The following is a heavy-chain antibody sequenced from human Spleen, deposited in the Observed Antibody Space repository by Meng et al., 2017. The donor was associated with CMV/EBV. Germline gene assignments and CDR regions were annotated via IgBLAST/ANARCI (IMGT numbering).Heavy chain of an antibody. V-gene: IGHV4-30-4*08. J-gene: IGHJ4*02. CDR3: ASDGGYHRAAGPY. CDR2: IYYSGST. CDR1: GGSISSGDYY. Sequence: GQPAEAGTGLLQPSQTLSLTCTVSGGSISSGDYYWSWSRQPPGKGLEWIGYIYYSGSTYYNPSLKSRVTISVDTSKNQFSLKLSSVTAADTAVYYCASDGGYHRAAGPYWGQGTLVTVSS. D-gene: IGHD2-15*01.